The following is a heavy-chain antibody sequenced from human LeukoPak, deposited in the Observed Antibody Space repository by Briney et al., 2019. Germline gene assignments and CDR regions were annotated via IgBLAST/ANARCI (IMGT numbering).Heavy chain of an antibody. CDR1: GNTLAELS. CDR2: LDPEDGET. J-gene: IGHJ6*03. CDR3: ARDLEYCSSTSCYYYYMDV. Sequence: ASVKVSCKVSGNTLAELSMHWVRQTPEKGFEWMGGLDPEDGETIYAQKLQGRVTMTTDTSTSTAYMELRSLRSDDTAVYYCARDLEYCSSTSCYYYYMDVWGKGTTVTVSS. V-gene: IGHV1-24*01. D-gene: IGHD2-2*01.